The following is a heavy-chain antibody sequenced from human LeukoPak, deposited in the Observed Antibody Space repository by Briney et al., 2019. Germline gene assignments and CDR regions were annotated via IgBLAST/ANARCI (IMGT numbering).Heavy chain of an antibody. CDR3: ARERPLDTVVSQDF. Sequence: SETLSLTCTVSGASISSGGYFWSWIRQPPGKGLEWIGYIYHTGNTYYNPSLESRVTMSVDKSKNRFSLSLASVTVADTAVYYCARERPLDTVVSQDFWGQGTLVIVSS. J-gene: IGHJ4*02. D-gene: IGHD4-23*01. V-gene: IGHV4-30-2*01. CDR2: IYHTGNT. CDR1: GASISSGGYF.